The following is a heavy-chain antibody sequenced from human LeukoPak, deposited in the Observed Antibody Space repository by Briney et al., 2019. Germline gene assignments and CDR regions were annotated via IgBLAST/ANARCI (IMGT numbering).Heavy chain of an antibody. V-gene: IGHV1-2*02. Sequence: ASVKVSCKASGYTFTRYAVNWVRQAPGQGLEWMGWINPNSGSTNYAQKFQGRVTMTRDTSFSTAYMELSRLSSDDTAVYYCARIGKQLNWFDPWGQGTLVTVSS. D-gene: IGHD6-13*01. CDR3: ARIGKQLNWFDP. J-gene: IGHJ5*02. CDR1: GYTFTRYA. CDR2: INPNSGST.